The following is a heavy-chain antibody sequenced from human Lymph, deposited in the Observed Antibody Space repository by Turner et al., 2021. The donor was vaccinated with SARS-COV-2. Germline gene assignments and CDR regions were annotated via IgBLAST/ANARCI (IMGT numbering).Heavy chain of an antibody. CDR3: AREMGSGSDY. D-gene: IGHD3-10*01. CDR2: ISYDGSNK. V-gene: IGHV3-30*04. CDR1: GFTFSMYA. J-gene: IGHJ4*02. Sequence: QVQLVASGGGVVQPWRSLRLSCTASGFTFSMYAMHWVRQAPGKGMEWVSLISYDGSNKYYADSVKGRFTISRDNSKNTLYLQMNSLRTEDTAVYYCAREMGSGSDYWGQGTLVTVSS.